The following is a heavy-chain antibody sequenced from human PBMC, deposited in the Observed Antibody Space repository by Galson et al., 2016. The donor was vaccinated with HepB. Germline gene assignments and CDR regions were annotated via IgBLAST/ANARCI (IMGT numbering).Heavy chain of an antibody. Sequence: CAISGDSVSSKSAAWNWIRHSPSRGLEWLGRTYHTSNWYSDYAVSVKSRITINPDTSKNQFSLQLNSVTPEDTAVYYSARGHLVVPFSFYFDYWGQGSLVTVSS. V-gene: IGHV6-1*01. D-gene: IGHD2-15*01. CDR3: ARGHLVVPFSFYFDY. J-gene: IGHJ4*02. CDR2: TYHTSNWYS. CDR1: GDSVSSKSAA.